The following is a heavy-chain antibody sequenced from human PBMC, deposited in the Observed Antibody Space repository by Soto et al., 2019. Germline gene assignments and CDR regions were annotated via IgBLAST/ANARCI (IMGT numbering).Heavy chain of an antibody. CDR1: GFTSGT. D-gene: IGHD1-26*01. J-gene: IGHJ6*02. V-gene: IGHV3-23*01. Sequence: EVLLLESGGGLVQPGGSLRLSCAASGFTSGTTWARQTPGRGLEWVSGISASSGKIFYAESVRGRFTISKDNSKNTLYLQMDSLRDDDTAIYFCTQWDGYADVWGQGTTVIVSS. CDR2: ISASSGKI. CDR3: TQWDGYADV.